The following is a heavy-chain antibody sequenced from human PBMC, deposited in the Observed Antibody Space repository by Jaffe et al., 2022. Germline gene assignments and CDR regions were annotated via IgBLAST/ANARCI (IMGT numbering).Heavy chain of an antibody. CDR3: ARESCSGGSCYAFDY. V-gene: IGHV4-59*01. D-gene: IGHD2-15*01. CDR2: IYYSGST. Sequence: QVQLQESGPGLVKPSETLSLTCTVSGGSISSYYWSWIRQPPGKGLEWIGYIYYSGSTNYNPSLKSRVTISVDTSKNQFSLKLSSVTAADTAVYYCARESCSGGSCYAFDYWGQGTLVTVSS. J-gene: IGHJ4*02. CDR1: GGSISSYY.